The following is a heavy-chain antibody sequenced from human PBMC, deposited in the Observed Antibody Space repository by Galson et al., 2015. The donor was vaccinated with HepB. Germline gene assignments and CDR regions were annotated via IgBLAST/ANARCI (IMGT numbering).Heavy chain of an antibody. CDR2: ILDSGGGT. J-gene: IGHJ4*02. Sequence: SLRLSCAASGFTFRNYAMSWVRQAPGKGLEWVSTILDSGGGTFYADSVKGRLTISRDNSKNTLYLQMNNLRSEDTAIYYCAKDLGMGGYWGQGTLVTVSS. V-gene: IGHV3-23*01. CDR1: GFTFRNYA. D-gene: IGHD7-27*01. CDR3: AKDLGMGGY.